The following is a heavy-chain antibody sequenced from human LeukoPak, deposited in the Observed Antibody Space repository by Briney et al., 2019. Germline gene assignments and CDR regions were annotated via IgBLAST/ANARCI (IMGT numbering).Heavy chain of an antibody. V-gene: IGHV4-4*02. CDR3: ARASDIVATTYYFDY. Sequence: SETLSLTCAVSGGSISSSNRWSWFRQPPGKGLAWIGEIHHSGSTNYNPSLRSRVTISVDKSKNQFSLKVYSVTAADTAVYYCARASDIVATTYYFDYWGQGTLVTVSS. D-gene: IGHD5-12*01. CDR2: IHHSGST. J-gene: IGHJ4*02. CDR1: GGSISSSNR.